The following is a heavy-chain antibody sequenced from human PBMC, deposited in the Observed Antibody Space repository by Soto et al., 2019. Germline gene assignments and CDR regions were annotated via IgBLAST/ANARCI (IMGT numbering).Heavy chain of an antibody. CDR2: IIPIFGTA. CDR1: GGTFSSYA. Sequence: QVQLVQSGAEVKKPGSSVKVSCKASGGTFSSYAISWVRQAPGQGLEWMGGIIPIFGTANYAQKFQGRVTITADESTSTAYMELSSLISEDTAVYYCARGVXXVVAAVPIYYYGMDVWGQGTTVTVSS. V-gene: IGHV1-69*01. D-gene: IGHD2-15*01. CDR3: ARGVXXVVAAVPIYYYGMDV. J-gene: IGHJ6*02.